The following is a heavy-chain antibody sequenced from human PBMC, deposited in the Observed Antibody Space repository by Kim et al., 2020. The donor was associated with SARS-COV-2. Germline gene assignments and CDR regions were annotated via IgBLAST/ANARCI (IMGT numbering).Heavy chain of an antibody. V-gene: IGHV1-18*01. CDR3: AREQIAVAGIPDY. Sequence: YAQKLQGRVTMTTDTSTSTAYMELRSLRSDDTAVYYCAREQIAVAGIPDYWGQGTLVTVSS. D-gene: IGHD6-19*01. J-gene: IGHJ4*02.